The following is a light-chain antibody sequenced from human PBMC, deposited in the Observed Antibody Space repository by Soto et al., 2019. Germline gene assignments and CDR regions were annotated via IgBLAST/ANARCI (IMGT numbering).Light chain of an antibody. J-gene: IGLJ1*01. CDR1: SSDVGGYNR. CDR3: TSYATGSAYV. CDR2: DVS. Sequence: QSALTQPPSVSGSPGQSVTISCTGISSDVGGYNRVSWYQQPPGKAPKLLIYDVSNRPSGGSTRFSGSKSGNTASLTISGLQAEDEADYYCTSYATGSAYVFGPGTKLTVL. V-gene: IGLV2-18*02.